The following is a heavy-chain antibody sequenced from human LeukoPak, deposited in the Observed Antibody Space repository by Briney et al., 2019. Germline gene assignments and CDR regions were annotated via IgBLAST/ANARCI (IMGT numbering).Heavy chain of an antibody. D-gene: IGHD3-10*01. V-gene: IGHV1-18*01. Sequence: ASVKVSCKASGYTFTNYGITWMRQAPGQGLEWMGWINTYNGNTNYAQKLQGRVTITADESTSTAYMELSSLGSEDTAVYYCARESSYGSGSSGYWGQGTLVTVSS. CDR3: ARESSYGSGSSGY. J-gene: IGHJ4*02. CDR2: INTYNGNT. CDR1: GYTFTNYG.